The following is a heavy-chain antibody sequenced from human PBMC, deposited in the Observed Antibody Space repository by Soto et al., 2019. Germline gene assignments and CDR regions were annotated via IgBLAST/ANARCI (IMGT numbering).Heavy chain of an antibody. CDR3: ARGQRALITYGPFDP. CDR1: GFTLSSYA. CDR2: FSGTGGYT. J-gene: IGHJ5*02. Sequence: GGSLTLSCPASGFTLSSYAMSWVRQAPGKGLEWFSTFSGTGGYTYYADSVKGRFTVSRDDAKNTLSLHMNSLRAADTAVYYCARGQRALITYGPFDPWAREPWSPSPQ. V-gene: IGHV3-23*01. D-gene: IGHD4-17*01.